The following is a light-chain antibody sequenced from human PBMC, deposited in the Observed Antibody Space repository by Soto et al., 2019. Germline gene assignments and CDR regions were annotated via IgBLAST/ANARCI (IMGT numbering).Light chain of an antibody. CDR3: SSYTSSTTLHV. Sequence: QSVLTEPASVSGSPGQSITISCTGASSDVGNYNYVSWYQQHPGKAPKLIIYDVSNRPSGVSNRFSGSKSGNTASLTISGLQAEDEADYYCSSYTSSTTLHVFGTATKVTVL. CDR2: DVS. J-gene: IGLJ1*01. CDR1: SSDVGNYNY. V-gene: IGLV2-14*03.